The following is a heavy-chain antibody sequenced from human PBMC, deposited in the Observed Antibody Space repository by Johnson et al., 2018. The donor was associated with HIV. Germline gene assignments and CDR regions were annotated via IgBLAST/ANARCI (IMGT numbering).Heavy chain of an antibody. D-gene: IGHD1-20*01. CDR3: AKSHTWKYVDAFDI. V-gene: IGHV3-30*04. CDR1: GFTFRNHA. CDR2: ISYDGSNK. Sequence: QVQLVESGGGVVQPGRSLRLSCAASGFTFRNHAIHWVRQAPGKGLEWLAVISYDGSNKYYADSVKGRFTMSRDNSKNTLYLQMNSLRTEDTAVYYCAKSHTWKYVDAFDIWGQGTVVTVSS. J-gene: IGHJ3*02.